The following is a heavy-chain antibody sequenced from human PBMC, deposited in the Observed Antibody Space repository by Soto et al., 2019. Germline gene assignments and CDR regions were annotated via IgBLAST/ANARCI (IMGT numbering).Heavy chain of an antibody. V-gene: IGHV1-69*08. Sequence: QVQLVQSGAEVKKPGSSVKVSCKASGGTFSSYTISWVRQAPGQGLEWMGRIIPILGIANYAQKFQGRVTITADKSMSTAYMELSSLRSEDTAVYYCARDGTEWYFDLWGRGTLVTVSS. CDR1: GGTFSSYT. CDR2: IIPILGIA. J-gene: IGHJ2*01. D-gene: IGHD1-7*01. CDR3: ARDGTEWYFDL.